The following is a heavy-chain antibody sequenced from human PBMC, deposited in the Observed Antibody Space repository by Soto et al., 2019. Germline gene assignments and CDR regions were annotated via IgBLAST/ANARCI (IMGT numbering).Heavy chain of an antibody. CDR3: ARDCGYGDYYFDY. CDR1: GYTFTVYY. Sequence: GASVKVSCKASGYTFTVYYMHWVRQAPGQGLEWVGWINPNSGGTNYAQKFQGWVTMTRDTSISTAYMELSRLRSDDTAMYYCARDCGYGDYYFDYWGQGTLVTVSS. CDR2: INPNSGGT. V-gene: IGHV1-2*04. D-gene: IGHD4-17*01. J-gene: IGHJ4*02.